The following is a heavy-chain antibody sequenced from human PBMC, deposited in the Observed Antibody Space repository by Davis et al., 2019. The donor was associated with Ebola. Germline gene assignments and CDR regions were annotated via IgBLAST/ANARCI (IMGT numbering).Heavy chain of an antibody. J-gene: IGHJ3*02. D-gene: IGHD2-15*01. CDR1: GFTFSNYA. CDR2: ISGSGGYT. CDR3: AKEGGRITDAFDI. Sequence: PGGSLRLSCAASGFTFSNYAMSWVRQAPGKGLEWVSAISGSGGYTKYADSVRGRFIISRDNSKNTLYLQMNSLRAEDTAVYFCAKEGGRITDAFDIWGQGTMVTVSS. V-gene: IGHV3-23*01.